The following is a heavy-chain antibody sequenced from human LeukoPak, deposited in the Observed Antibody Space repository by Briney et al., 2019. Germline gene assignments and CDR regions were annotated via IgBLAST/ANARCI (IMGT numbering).Heavy chain of an antibody. D-gene: IGHD3-10*01. Sequence: SVKVSCKASGGTFSSYAISWVRQAPGQGLEWMGRIIPILGIANYAQKFQGRVTITSDKSTSTAYMELSSLRSEDTAVYYCATYYYGSGSSRPIDYWGQGTLVTVSS. V-gene: IGHV1-69*04. CDR1: GGTFSSYA. J-gene: IGHJ4*02. CDR3: ATYYYGSGSSRPIDY. CDR2: IIPILGIA.